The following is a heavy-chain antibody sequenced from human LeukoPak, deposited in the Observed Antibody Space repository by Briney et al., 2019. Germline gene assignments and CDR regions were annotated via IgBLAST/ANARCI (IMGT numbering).Heavy chain of an antibody. Sequence: GESLKISCKGSGYSFTGYWIGWVRQMPGKGLEWMGIIYPGDSDTRYSPSFQGQVTISADKSISTAYLQWSSLKASDTAMYYYARRPLLLTWYWFDPWGQGTLVTVSS. CDR3: ARRPLLLTWYWFDP. J-gene: IGHJ5*02. CDR1: GYSFTGYW. V-gene: IGHV5-51*01. CDR2: IYPGDSDT. D-gene: IGHD2-21*01.